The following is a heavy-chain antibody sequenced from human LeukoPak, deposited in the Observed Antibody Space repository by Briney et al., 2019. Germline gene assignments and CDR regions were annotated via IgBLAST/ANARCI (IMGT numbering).Heavy chain of an antibody. Sequence: GGSLRLPCAASGFTFSSYAMSWVRQAPGKGLEWVSYISSSSSTIYYADSVKGRFTISRDNAKNSLYLQMNSLRDEDTAVYYCARDQGIAAVYYFDYWGQGTLVTVSS. CDR1: GFTFSSYA. V-gene: IGHV3-48*02. J-gene: IGHJ4*02. CDR3: ARDQGIAAVYYFDY. D-gene: IGHD6-13*01. CDR2: ISSSSSTI.